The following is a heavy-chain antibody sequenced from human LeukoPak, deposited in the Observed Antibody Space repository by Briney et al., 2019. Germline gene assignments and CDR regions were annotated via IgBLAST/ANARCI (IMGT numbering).Heavy chain of an antibody. CDR2: IKQDGSEK. CDR3: ATWYYDILTGYDY. V-gene: IGHV3-7*01. CDR1: GFTFSSYW. J-gene: IGHJ4*02. D-gene: IGHD3-9*01. Sequence: PGGSLRLSCAASGFTFSSYWMSWVRQAPGKGLEWVANIKQDGSEKYYVDSVKGRFTISRDNAKNSLYLQMNSLRAEDTAVYYCATWYYDILTGYDYWGQGTLVTVSS.